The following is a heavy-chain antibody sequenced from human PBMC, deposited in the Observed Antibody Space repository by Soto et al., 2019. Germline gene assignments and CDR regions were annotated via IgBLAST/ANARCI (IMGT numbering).Heavy chain of an antibody. CDR2: INAGNGNT. J-gene: IGHJ5*02. D-gene: IGHD2-2*01. CDR3: ARNADIVVGGDWFDP. V-gene: IGHV1-3*01. Sequence: GPPVKVSCKASGYTFTSYAMHWVRQAPGQRLEWMGWINAGNGNTKYSQKFQGRVTITRDTSASTAYMELSSLRSEDTAVYYCARNADIVVGGDWFDPWGQGTLVTVSS. CDR1: GYTFTSYA.